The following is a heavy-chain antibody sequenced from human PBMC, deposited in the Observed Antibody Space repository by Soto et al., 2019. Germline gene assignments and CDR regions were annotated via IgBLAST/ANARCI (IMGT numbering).Heavy chain of an antibody. CDR3: ARQLGEYSGYVVDY. D-gene: IGHD5-12*01. J-gene: IGHJ4*02. Sequence: SETLSLTCTVSGGSISSSSYYWGWIRQPPGKGLEWIGSIYYSGSTYYNPSLKSRVTISVDTSKNQFSLKLSSVTAADTAVYYCARQLGEYSGYVVDYWGQGTLVTVSS. V-gene: IGHV4-39*01. CDR1: GGSISSSSYY. CDR2: IYYSGST.